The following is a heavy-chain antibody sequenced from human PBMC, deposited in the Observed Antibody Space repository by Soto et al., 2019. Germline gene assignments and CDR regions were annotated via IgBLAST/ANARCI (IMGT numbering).Heavy chain of an antibody. CDR3: ARDGAYGDHVGYFQH. D-gene: IGHD4-17*01. V-gene: IGHV1-69*12. CDR2: IIPIFGTA. J-gene: IGHJ1*01. CDR1: GGTFSSYA. Sequence: QVQLVQSGAEVKKPGSSVKVSCKASGGTFSSYAISWVRQAPGQGLEWMGGIIPIFGTANYAQKFQGRVTIAADLSTXTAYMELSSLRSEDTAVYYCARDGAYGDHVGYFQHGGQGTLVTVSS.